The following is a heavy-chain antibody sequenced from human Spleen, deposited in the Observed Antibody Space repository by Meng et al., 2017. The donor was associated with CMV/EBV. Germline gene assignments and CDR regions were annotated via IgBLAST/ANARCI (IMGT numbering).Heavy chain of an antibody. CDR3: ARGNRITIFGVVIVDWFDP. J-gene: IGHJ5*02. V-gene: IGHV4-38-2*02. Sequence: SETLSLTCTVSGYSIGRGYSWGWIRQPPGKGLEWIGSIYHSGTTYYNPSLKSRVTISIDTSRNLFSLKLSSVTAADTAVYYCARGNRITIFGVVIVDWFDPWGQGTLVTVSS. CDR1: GYSIGRGYS. CDR2: IYHSGTT. D-gene: IGHD3-3*01.